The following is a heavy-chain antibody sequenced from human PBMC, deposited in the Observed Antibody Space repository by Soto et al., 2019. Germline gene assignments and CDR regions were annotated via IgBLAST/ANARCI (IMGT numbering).Heavy chain of an antibody. Sequence: SETLSLTCAVYGGSFSGYYWSWIRQPPGKGLEWIGEINHSGSTNYNPSLKSRVTISVDTSKNQFSLKLSSVTAADTAVYYCARGGYSYEGVFDYWGQGTLVTVSS. J-gene: IGHJ4*02. CDR2: INHSGST. D-gene: IGHD5-18*01. CDR1: GGSFSGYY. V-gene: IGHV4-34*01. CDR3: ARGGYSYEGVFDY.